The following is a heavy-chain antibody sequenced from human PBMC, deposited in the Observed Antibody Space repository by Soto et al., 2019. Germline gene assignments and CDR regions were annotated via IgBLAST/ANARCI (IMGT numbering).Heavy chain of an antibody. CDR1: GGSISSGDYY. CDR3: ARYKRLIADY. J-gene: IGHJ4*02. V-gene: IGHV4-30-4*02. D-gene: IGHD6-13*01. Sequence: SDTLSLTCTVSGGSISSGDYYWSWIRQPPGKGLEWIGYIYYSGSTYYNPSLKSRVTISVDTSKNQFSLKLSSVTAADTAVYYCARYKRLIADYWGQGTLVTVPQ. CDR2: IYYSGST.